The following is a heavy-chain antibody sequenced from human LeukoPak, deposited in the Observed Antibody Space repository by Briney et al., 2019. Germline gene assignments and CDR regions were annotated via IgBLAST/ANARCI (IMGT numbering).Heavy chain of an antibody. CDR1: GGSISSYY. CDR3: ARHQRGSSWSYYFYGTDV. CDR2: IYYGGST. J-gene: IGHJ6*02. Sequence: SETLSLTCTVSGGSISSYYWSWTRQPPGKGLEWIGYIYYGGSTNYNPSLKSRVTISIDTSKNQFSLKLTSVTAADTAVYYCARHQRGSSWSYYFYGTDVWGQGATVTVSS. V-gene: IGHV4-59*08. D-gene: IGHD6-13*01.